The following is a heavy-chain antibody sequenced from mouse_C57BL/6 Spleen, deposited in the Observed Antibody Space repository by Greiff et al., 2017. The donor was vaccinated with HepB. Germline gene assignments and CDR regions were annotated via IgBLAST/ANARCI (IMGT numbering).Heavy chain of an antibody. V-gene: IGHV3-6*01. CDR3: ARGYDGYSWFAY. CDR2: ISYDGSN. D-gene: IGHD2-3*01. CDR1: GYSITSGYY. Sequence: VQLQQSGPGLVKPSQSLSLTCSVTGYSITSGYYWNWIRQFPGNKLEWMGYISYDGSNNYHPSLKNRISITRDTSKNQFFLKLNSVTTEDTATYYCARGYDGYSWFAYWGQGTLVTVSA. J-gene: IGHJ3*01.